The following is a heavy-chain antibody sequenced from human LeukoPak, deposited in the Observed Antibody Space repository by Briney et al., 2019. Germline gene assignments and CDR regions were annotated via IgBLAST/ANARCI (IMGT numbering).Heavy chain of an antibody. V-gene: IGHV3-48*04. CDR2: ITNGGSTI. J-gene: IGHJ6*02. D-gene: IGHD3-9*01. Sequence: PGGSLRLSCAASGFTFSSYSMIWVRQAPGKGLEWVSYITNGGSTIHHADSVKGRFTISRDNAKKTLYLQMNSLRAEDTAVYYCARSIGLTGGGVDVWGQGTTVTVSS. CDR3: ARSIGLTGGGVDV. CDR1: GFTFSSYS.